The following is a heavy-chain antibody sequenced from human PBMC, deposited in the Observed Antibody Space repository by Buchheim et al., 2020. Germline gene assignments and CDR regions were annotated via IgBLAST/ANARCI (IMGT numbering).Heavy chain of an antibody. CDR3: AKGIGSYMNYYYYYYMDV. CDR2: ISGSGGST. CDR1: GFTFSSYA. V-gene: IGHV3-23*01. D-gene: IGHD3-10*01. Sequence: EVQLLESGGGLVQPGGSLRLSCAASGFTFSSYAMSWVRQAPGKGLEWVSAISGSGGSTYYADSVKGRFPISRDNSKNTLYLQMNSLRADDTAVYYCAKGIGSYMNYYYYYYMDVWGKGTT. J-gene: IGHJ6*03.